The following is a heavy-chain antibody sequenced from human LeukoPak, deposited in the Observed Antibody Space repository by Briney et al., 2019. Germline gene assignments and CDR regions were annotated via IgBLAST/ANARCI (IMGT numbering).Heavy chain of an antibody. J-gene: IGHJ4*02. CDR3: ASSGRYLDWLFPFDY. CDR2: ISNRGDGT. CDR1: GFSFSAYA. D-gene: IGHD3-9*01. V-gene: IGHV3-23*01. Sequence: GGYLRLSCAASGFSFSAYAMNWVRQAPGKGLEWVSGISNRGDGTYYADSVKGRFTIPRDNSKHTLYLQTHSLRAEDTAVYYGASSGRYLDWLFPFDYWGQGTLVTVSS.